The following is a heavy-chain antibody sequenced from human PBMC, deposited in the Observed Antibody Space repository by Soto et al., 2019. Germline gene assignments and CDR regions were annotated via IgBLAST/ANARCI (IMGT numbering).Heavy chain of an antibody. CDR3: ANIAAAGKLSNSY. V-gene: IGHV3-21*04. CDR2: ISSSSSSI. Sequence: GGSLRLSCAASGFTFSSYSMNWVRQAPGKGLEWVSSISSSSSSIYYADSVKGRFTISRDNSKNTLYLQMNSLRAEDTAVYYCANIAAAGKLSNSYWGQGTLVTVSS. J-gene: IGHJ4*02. CDR1: GFTFSSYS. D-gene: IGHD6-13*01.